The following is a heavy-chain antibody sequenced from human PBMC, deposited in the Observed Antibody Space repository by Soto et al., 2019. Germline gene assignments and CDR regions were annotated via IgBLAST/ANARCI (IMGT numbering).Heavy chain of an antibody. J-gene: IGHJ5*02. Sequence: SETLSLTCTVSGGSISSGDYYWSWIRQPPGKGLEWIGYIYYSGSTYYNPSLKSRVTISVDTSKNQFSLKLSSVTAADTAVYYCARKAQIWSGYYTVLDPWGQGTLVTVSS. CDR2: IYYSGST. CDR1: GGSISSGDYY. CDR3: ARKAQIWSGYYTVLDP. D-gene: IGHD3-3*01. V-gene: IGHV4-30-4*01.